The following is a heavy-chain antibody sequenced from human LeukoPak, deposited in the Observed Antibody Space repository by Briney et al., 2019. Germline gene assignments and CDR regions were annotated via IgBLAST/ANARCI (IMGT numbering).Heavy chain of an antibody. Sequence: GGSLRLSCAASGFTFSSYSMNWVRQAPGKGLEWVSSISSSSSYIYYADSVKGRFTISRDNAKNSLYLQMNSLRAEDTAVYYCARGEYSSSRGDYYYGMDVWGQGTTVTVSS. CDR2: ISSSSSYI. CDR3: ARGEYSSSRGDYYYGMDV. D-gene: IGHD6-6*01. V-gene: IGHV3-21*01. CDR1: GFTFSSYS. J-gene: IGHJ6*02.